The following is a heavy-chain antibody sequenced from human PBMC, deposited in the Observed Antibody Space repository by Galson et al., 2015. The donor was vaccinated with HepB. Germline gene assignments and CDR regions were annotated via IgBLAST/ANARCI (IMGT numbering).Heavy chain of an antibody. D-gene: IGHD3-10*01. CDR2: INAGNGNT. J-gene: IGHJ4*02. Sequence: SVKVSCKASGYTFTSYAMHWVRQAPGQRLEWMGWINAGNGNTKYSQKFQGRVTITRDTSASTAYMELSSLRSEDTAVYYCARDFSYYYGSGSLNGFDYWGQGTLVTVSS. V-gene: IGHV1-3*01. CDR3: ARDFSYYYGSGSLNGFDY. CDR1: GYTFTSYA.